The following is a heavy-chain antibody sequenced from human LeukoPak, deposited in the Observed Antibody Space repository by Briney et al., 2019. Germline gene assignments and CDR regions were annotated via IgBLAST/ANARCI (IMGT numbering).Heavy chain of an antibody. J-gene: IGHJ5*02. Sequence: GASVKVSCKASGYTFTSYGISWVRQAPGQGLEWMGWISAYNGNTNYAQKLQGRVTMTTDTSTSTAYMELRSLRSDDTAVYYCASARGSYNWNNHWFDPWGQGTLVTVSS. CDR1: GYTFTSYG. CDR3: ASARGSYNWNNHWFDP. D-gene: IGHD1/OR15-1a*01. CDR2: ISAYNGNT. V-gene: IGHV1-18*01.